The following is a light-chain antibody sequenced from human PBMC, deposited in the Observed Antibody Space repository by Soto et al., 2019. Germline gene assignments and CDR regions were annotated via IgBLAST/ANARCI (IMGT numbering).Light chain of an antibody. J-gene: IGKJ4*01. CDR2: GAS. CDR3: QQYGISLP. V-gene: IGKV3-20*01. CDR1: QSVRSN. Sequence: ILMTQSPVTLSVSPGERATLPCRASQSVRSNLGWYQQKSGQAPRLLIYGASTRATGIPDRFSGSGSGTDFTLTISRLDPEDFAVYYCQQYGISLPFGGGTKVDIK.